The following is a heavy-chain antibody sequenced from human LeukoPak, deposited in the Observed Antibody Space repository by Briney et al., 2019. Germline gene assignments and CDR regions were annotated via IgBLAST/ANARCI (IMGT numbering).Heavy chain of an antibody. V-gene: IGHV1-69*04. J-gene: IGHJ4*02. D-gene: IGHD3-22*01. CDR1: GGTFSSYA. Sequence: ASVKVSCKASGGTFSSYAISWVRQAPGQGLEWMGRIIPILGIANYAQKFQGRVTITADKSTSTAYMELSSLRSEDTAVYYCAGVGEHYYDSSGYMLTWGQGTLVTVSS. CDR3: AGVGEHYYDSSGYMLT. CDR2: IIPILGIA.